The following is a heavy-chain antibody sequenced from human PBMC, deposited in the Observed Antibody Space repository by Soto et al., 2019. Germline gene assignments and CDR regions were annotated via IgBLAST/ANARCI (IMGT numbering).Heavy chain of an antibody. V-gene: IGHV1-69*13. Sequence: GASVKVSCKASGGTFSSYAISWVRQAPGQGLEWMGGIIPIFGTANYAQKFQGRVTITADESTSTAYMELSSLRSEDTAVYYCARGGFADAYYYYYGMDVWGQGTTVTVSS. J-gene: IGHJ6*02. CDR1: GGTFSSYA. CDR2: IIPIFGTA. CDR3: ARGGFADAYYYYYGMDV. D-gene: IGHD2-21*01.